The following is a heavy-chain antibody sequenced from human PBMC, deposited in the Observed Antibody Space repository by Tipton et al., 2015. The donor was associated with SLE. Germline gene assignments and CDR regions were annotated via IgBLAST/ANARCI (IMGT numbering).Heavy chain of an antibody. J-gene: IGHJ3*02. CDR3: ARASGSGSSYAFDI. Sequence: TLSLTCAVSGYSISSGSYYWSWIRQPAGKGLEWIGRIYTSGSTNYNPALKSRVTISVDTSKNQFSLKLSSVTAADTAVYYCARASGSGSSYAFDIWGQGTMVTVSS. CDR1: GYSISSGSYY. V-gene: IGHV4-61*02. CDR2: IYTSGST. D-gene: IGHD3-10*01.